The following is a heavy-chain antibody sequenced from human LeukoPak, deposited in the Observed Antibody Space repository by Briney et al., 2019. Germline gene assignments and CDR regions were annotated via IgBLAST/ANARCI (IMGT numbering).Heavy chain of an antibody. CDR3: ARVDYYDSSGYVDY. Sequence: SETLSLTCTVSGGSISSYYWSWIRQPPGKGLKWIGYIYYSGSTNYNPSLKSRVTISVDTSKNQFSLKLSSVTAADTAVYYCARVDYYDSSGYVDYWGQGTLVTVSS. CDR2: IYYSGST. D-gene: IGHD3-22*01. CDR1: GGSISSYY. V-gene: IGHV4-59*01. J-gene: IGHJ4*02.